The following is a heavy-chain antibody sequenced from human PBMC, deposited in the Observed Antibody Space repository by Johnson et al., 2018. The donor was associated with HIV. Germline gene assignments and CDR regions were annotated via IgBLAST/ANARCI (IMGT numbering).Heavy chain of an antibody. CDR2: ISYGGSNK. Sequence: QVQLVESGGGVVQPGRSLRLSCAASGFTISSYGMHWVRQAPGKGLEWVAVISYGGSNKYYADSVKGRFTVSRYNSKNTLYLQMNSLRADDTAVYYCAKESETYGGNIGFQHAFDIWGQGTMVTVSS. J-gene: IGHJ3*02. CDR3: AKESETYGGNIGFQHAFDI. V-gene: IGHV3-30*18. D-gene: IGHD4-23*01. CDR1: GFTISSYG.